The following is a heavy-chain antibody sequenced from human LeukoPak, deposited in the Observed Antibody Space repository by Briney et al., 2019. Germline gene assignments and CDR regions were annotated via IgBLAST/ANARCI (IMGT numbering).Heavy chain of an antibody. Sequence: PGGSLRLSCAASGFSFSTHWMHWVRQAPGKGLVYVAQINSDGSATAYADSVKGRFTISRDNSKNTLYLQMNSLRAEDTAVYYCARDESPFIVVVPAAHQTGQDYWGQGTLVTVSS. D-gene: IGHD2-2*01. CDR1: GFSFSTHW. J-gene: IGHJ4*02. CDR2: INSDGSAT. CDR3: ARDESPFIVVVPAAHQTGQDY. V-gene: IGHV3-74*01.